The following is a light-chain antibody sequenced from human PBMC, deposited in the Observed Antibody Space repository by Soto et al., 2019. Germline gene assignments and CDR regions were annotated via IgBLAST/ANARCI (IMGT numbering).Light chain of an antibody. CDR2: VGTGGIVG. CDR1: SDYGHYK. CDR3: GADHGSGSNFVVV. Sequence: QPVLTQPPSASASLGASVTLTCTLSSDYGHYKVDWYQQRPGKGPRFVMRVGTGGIVGSKGDGIPDRFSVLGSGLNRYLTIKNIQEEDESDYHCGADHGSGSNFVVVFGGGTKLTVL. V-gene: IGLV9-49*01. J-gene: IGLJ2*01.